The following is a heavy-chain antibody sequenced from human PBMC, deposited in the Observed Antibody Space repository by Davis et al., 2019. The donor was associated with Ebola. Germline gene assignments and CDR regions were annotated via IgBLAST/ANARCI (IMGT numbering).Heavy chain of an antibody. Sequence: GESLKISCAASGFTFSSYSMNWVRQAPGKGLEWVSAISGSGGSTYYADSVKGRFTISRDNSKNTLYLQMNSLRAEDTAVYYCARRGHIVVVVAAVDYWGQGTLVTVSS. CDR3: ARRGHIVVVVAAVDY. D-gene: IGHD2-15*01. CDR1: GFTFSSYS. V-gene: IGHV3-23*01. J-gene: IGHJ4*02. CDR2: ISGSGGST.